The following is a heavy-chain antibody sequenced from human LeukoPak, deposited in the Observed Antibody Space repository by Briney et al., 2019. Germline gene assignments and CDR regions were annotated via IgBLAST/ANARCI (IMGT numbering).Heavy chain of an antibody. V-gene: IGHV3-21*04. CDR3: AKVVVGATKGLSFDY. J-gene: IGHJ4*02. D-gene: IGHD1-26*01. CDR1: GFTFNIYN. CDR2: ISSSSSSYI. Sequence: GGSLRLSCAASGFTFNIYNMNWVRQAPGKGLEWVSSISSSSSSYIYYADSVKGRFTISRDNARNSLYLQMDSLRAEDTAVYYCAKVVVGATKGLSFDYWGQGTLVTVSS.